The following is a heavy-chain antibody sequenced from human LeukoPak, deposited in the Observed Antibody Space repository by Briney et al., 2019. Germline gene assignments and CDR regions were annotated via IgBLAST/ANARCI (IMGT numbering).Heavy chain of an antibody. V-gene: IGHV3-48*02. CDR3: AGDRYYSFDN. CDR2: IGISGSPI. J-gene: IGHJ4*02. D-gene: IGHD1-26*01. Sequence: GGPLRLSCAASGFTFSSYSMNWVRQAPGKGLEWVSYIGISGSPIFYADSVKGRYTISRDNAQNSVYLQMNSLRDEDTAVYYCAGDRYYSFDNWGQGTLVTVSS. CDR1: GFTFSSYS.